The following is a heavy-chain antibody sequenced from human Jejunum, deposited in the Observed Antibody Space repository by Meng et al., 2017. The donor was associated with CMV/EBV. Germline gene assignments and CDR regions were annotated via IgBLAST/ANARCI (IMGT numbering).Heavy chain of an antibody. CDR1: EFPFRNYW. CDR2: MNPDGSNK. D-gene: IGHD2-15*01. CDR3: GREVPGGAVALDY. Sequence: SEFPFRNYWMSWVRQAPGKGLEWVANMNPDGSNKYYVDSVKGRFTISRDNAKNSLYLQMNSLRAEDTAVYYCGREVPGGAVALDYWGQGTLVTVSS. J-gene: IGHJ4*02. V-gene: IGHV3-7*01.